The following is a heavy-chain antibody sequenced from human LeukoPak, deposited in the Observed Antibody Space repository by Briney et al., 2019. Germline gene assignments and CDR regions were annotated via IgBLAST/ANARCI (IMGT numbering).Heavy chain of an antibody. Sequence: GASVKVSCKASGYTFTSYGISWVRQAPGQGLEWMGWISAYNGNTNYAQKLQGRVTMTTDTSTSTAYMELRSLRSDDTAVYYCARDYPWAEYGDYGSIDYWGQGTLVTVSS. CDR3: ARDYPWAEYGDYGSIDY. V-gene: IGHV1-18*01. CDR2: ISAYNGNT. J-gene: IGHJ4*02. CDR1: GYTFTSYG. D-gene: IGHD4-17*01.